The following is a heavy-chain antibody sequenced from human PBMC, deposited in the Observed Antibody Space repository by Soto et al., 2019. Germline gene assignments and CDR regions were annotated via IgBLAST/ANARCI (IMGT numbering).Heavy chain of an antibody. CDR3: ARGVPIAAAGPWYFDL. J-gene: IGHJ2*01. V-gene: IGHV1-2*02. CDR1: GYTFTGYY. D-gene: IGHD6-13*01. CDR2: INPNSGGT. Sequence: QVQLVQSGAEVKKPGASVKVSCKASGYTFTGYYMHWVRQAPGQGLEWMGWINPNSGGTNYAQKFQGRVTMTRDTSISTAYMELSRLRSDDTAVYYCARGVPIAAAGPWYFDLWGRGTLVTVSS.